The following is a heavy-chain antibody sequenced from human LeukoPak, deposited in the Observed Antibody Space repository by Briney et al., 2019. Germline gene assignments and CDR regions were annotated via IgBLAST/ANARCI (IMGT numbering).Heavy chain of an antibody. J-gene: IGHJ4*02. CDR2: IKEDGREK. CDR1: GFSFSSYW. D-gene: IGHD1-20*01. CDR3: ARDPNWRPPSGYFDY. V-gene: IGHV3-7*03. Sequence: GGSLRLSCVASGFSFSSYWMSWVRQAPGKGLEWVANIKEDGREKYYVDSVKGRFTISRDNAKNSLYLQMNSLRAEDTAVYYCARDPNWRPPSGYFDYWGQGTLVTVSS.